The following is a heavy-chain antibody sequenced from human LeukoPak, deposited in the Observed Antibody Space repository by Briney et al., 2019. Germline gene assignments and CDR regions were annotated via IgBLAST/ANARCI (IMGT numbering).Heavy chain of an antibody. CDR1: GFTISSYW. J-gene: IGHJ4*02. CDR3: ARSVTASFDY. D-gene: IGHD2-21*02. V-gene: IGHV3-7*01. Sequence: PGGSLRLSCAASGFTISSYWMSWVRQAPGKGLEWVANIKQDGSEKYYVDSVKGRFTISRDNAKNSLHLQMNSLRAEDTAVYYCARSVTASFDYWGQGTLVTVSS. CDR2: IKQDGSEK.